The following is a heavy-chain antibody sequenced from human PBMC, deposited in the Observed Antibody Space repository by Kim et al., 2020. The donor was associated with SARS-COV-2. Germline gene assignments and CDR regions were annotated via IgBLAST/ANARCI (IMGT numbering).Heavy chain of an antibody. CDR2: ISCYNGDT. CDR1: GYTFSHHG. D-gene: IGHD6-19*01. CDR3: ARDPSNTSGFYWRGDY. J-gene: IGHJ4*02. Sequence: ASVKVSCKAAGYTFSHHGISWVRQAPGQGLEWMGWISCYNGDTHYAQDLQGRVTLTTDTSTSTAYMELRSLTSDDTAMYYCARDPSNTSGFYWRGDYWGQGTLVTVSS. V-gene: IGHV1-18*01.